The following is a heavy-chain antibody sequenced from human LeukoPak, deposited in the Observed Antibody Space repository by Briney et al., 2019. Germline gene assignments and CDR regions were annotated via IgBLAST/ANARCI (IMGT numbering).Heavy chain of an antibody. CDR2: INHSGST. CDR3: ARAQGGYCSSTSCYVFDY. D-gene: IGHD2-2*01. J-gene: IGHJ4*02. CDR1: GGSFSGYY. V-gene: IGHV4-34*01. Sequence: SETLSLSCAVYGGSFSGYYWSWIRQPPGKGLEWIGEINHSGSTNYNPSLKSRVTISVDTSKNQFSLKLSSVTAADTAVYYCARAQGGYCSSTSCYVFDYWGQGTLVTVSS.